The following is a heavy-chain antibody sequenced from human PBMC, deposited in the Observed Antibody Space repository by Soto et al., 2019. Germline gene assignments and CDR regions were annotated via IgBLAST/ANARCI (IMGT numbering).Heavy chain of an antibody. CDR2: IYHSGTP. J-gene: IGHJ4*02. CDR1: GGSITTNW. V-gene: IGHV4-4*02. D-gene: IGHD6-19*01. CDR3: ARHIAVPRRRGFNY. Sequence: QVHLQESGPGLVKPSGTLSLTCAVSGGSITTNWLSWVRQPPGKGLEWIGAIYHSGTPDYNTSLRGRVTISVDKSNNQFSLNLNSVTAAESAIYYCARHIAVPRRRGFNYWGQGNLVTVSS.